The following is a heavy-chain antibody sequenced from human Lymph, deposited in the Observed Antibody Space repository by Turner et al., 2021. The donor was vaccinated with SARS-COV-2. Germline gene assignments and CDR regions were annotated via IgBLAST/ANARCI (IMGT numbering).Heavy chain of an antibody. V-gene: IGHV3-66*01. D-gene: IGHD4-17*01. CDR1: GFTVSSNY. Sequence: EVQLVESGGGLVQPGGSLRLSCAASGFTVSSNYMTWVRQAPGKVLEWVSLIYPGGSTYYADSVKGRFTISRDNSKNTLYLQMNSLRAEDTAVYYCARVYGDYVPWGQGTLVTVSS. CDR2: IYPGGST. J-gene: IGHJ5*02. CDR3: ARVYGDYVP.